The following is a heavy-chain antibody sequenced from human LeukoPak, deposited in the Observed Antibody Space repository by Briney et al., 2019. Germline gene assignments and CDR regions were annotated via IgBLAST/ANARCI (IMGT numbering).Heavy chain of an antibody. J-gene: IGHJ6*02. V-gene: IGHV1-3*01. CDR2: INAGNGNT. CDR3: ARQTLFPLNPHYDFWSGPEIDYGMDV. Sequence: ASVKVSCKASGYTFTSYAMHWVRQAPGQRLEWMGWINAGNGNTKYSQKFQGRVTITRDTSASTAYMELSSLRSEDTALYYCARQTLFPLNPHYDFWSGPEIDYGMDVWGQGTTVTVSS. CDR1: GYTFTSYA. D-gene: IGHD3-3*01.